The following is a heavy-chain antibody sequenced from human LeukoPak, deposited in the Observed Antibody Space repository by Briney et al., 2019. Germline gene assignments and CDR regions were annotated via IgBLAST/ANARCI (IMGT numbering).Heavy chain of an antibody. D-gene: IGHD5-12*01. CDR3: AKGLVATITGDAFDI. CDR2: ISGSGGST. CDR1: GFAFSSYA. J-gene: IGHJ3*02. Sequence: GSLRLSCAASGFAFSSYAMSWVRQAPGKGLEWVSAISGSGGSTYYADSVKGRFTISRDNSKNTLYLQMNSLRAEDTAVYYCAKGLVATITGDAFDIWGQGTMVTVSS. V-gene: IGHV3-23*01.